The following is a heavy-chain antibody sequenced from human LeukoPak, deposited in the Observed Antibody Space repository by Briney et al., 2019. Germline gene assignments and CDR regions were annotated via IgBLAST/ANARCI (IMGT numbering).Heavy chain of an antibody. CDR1: GGSISSSSYY. Sequence: SETLSLTCTVSGGSISSSSYYWGWIRQPPGKGPEWIGSIYYSGSTYYNPSLKSRVTISVDTSKNQFSLKLSSVTAADTAVCYCARTMVRGAQTACWFDPWGQGTLVTVSS. CDR2: IYYSGST. J-gene: IGHJ5*02. V-gene: IGHV4-39*07. D-gene: IGHD3-10*01. CDR3: ARTMVRGAQTACWFDP.